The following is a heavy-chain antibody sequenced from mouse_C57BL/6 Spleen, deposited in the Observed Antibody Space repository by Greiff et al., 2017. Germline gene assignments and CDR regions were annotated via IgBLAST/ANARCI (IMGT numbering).Heavy chain of an antibody. CDR1: GFTFSSYA. CDR2: ISSGGDYI. CDR3: TRVLTNWDFDY. J-gene: IGHJ2*01. Sequence: EVKLMESGEGLVKPGGSLKLSCAASGFTFSSYAMSWVRQTPEKRLEWVAYISSGGDYIYYADTVKGRFTISRDNARNTLYLQMSSLKSEDTAMYYCTRVLTNWDFDYWGQGTTLTVSS. D-gene: IGHD4-1*01. V-gene: IGHV5-9-1*02.